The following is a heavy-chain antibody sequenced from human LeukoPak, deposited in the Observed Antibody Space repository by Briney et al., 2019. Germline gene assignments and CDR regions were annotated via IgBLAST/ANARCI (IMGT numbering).Heavy chain of an antibody. D-gene: IGHD3-22*01. CDR1: GGSFSGYY. J-gene: IGHJ6*02. Sequence: SETLSLTCAVYGGSFSGYYWGWIRQPPGKGLEWVGAIYYSGSTYYNPSLKSRVTISIDTSKNQFSLKLNSVTAADTAVYYCARSKSGYVRPYYYYGMEVWGQGTAVNVSS. V-gene: IGHV4-34*01. CDR2: IYYSGST. CDR3: ARSKSGYVRPYYYYGMEV.